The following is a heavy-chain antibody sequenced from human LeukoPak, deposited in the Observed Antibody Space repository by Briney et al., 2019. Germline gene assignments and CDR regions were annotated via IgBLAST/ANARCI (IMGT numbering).Heavy chain of an antibody. Sequence: SETLSLTCTVSGGSISSYYWSWIRQPAGKGLEWIGRIYISGSTNYNPSLKSRVTMSVDTFKNQFSLKLSSVTDAYTAVYYCARDRGTWNDDGFDYWGQGTLVTVSS. D-gene: IGHD1-1*01. CDR2: IYISGST. V-gene: IGHV4-4*07. CDR1: GGSISSYY. CDR3: ARDRGTWNDDGFDY. J-gene: IGHJ4*02.